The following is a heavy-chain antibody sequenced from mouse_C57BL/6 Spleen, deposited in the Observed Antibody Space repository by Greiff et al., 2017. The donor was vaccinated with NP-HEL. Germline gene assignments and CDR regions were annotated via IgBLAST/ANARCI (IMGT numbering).Heavy chain of an antibody. Sequence: EVKLVESGGGLVKPGGSLKLSCAASGFTFSDYGMHWVRQAPEKGLEWVAYISSGSSTIYYADTVKGRFTISRDNAKNTLFLQMTSLRSEDTAMYYCARPLYDGYYGFAYWGQGTLVTVSA. CDR3: ARPLYDGYYGFAY. CDR2: ISSGSSTI. CDR1: GFTFSDYG. V-gene: IGHV5-17*01. D-gene: IGHD2-3*01. J-gene: IGHJ3*01.